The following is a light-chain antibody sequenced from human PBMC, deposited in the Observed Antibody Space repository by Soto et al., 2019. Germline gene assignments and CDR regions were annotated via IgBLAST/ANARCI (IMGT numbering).Light chain of an antibody. CDR3: SSYTSVSTYV. J-gene: IGLJ1*01. Sequence: QSALTQPASVSGSPEQSVTISCTGTSSDVGGYNYVSWYQQHPGKAPKLTIYNVNNRPSGVSSRFSGSKSGNTASLTISGLQTEDEADYYCSSYTSVSTYVFGPGTKLTVL. CDR2: NVN. CDR1: SSDVGGYNY. V-gene: IGLV2-14*03.